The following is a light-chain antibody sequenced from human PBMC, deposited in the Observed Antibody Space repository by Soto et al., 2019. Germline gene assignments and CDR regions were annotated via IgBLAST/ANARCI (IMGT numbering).Light chain of an antibody. Sequence: QSVLTQPPSVSGAPGQRVTISCTGSSSNIGAGYDVHWYQQLPGTAPKLLIYGNSNRPSGVPDRFSGSKSVTSASLAITGLQDDDEADYYCQSYDSSLSGSVFGGGTKLTV. V-gene: IGLV1-40*01. J-gene: IGLJ2*01. CDR2: GNS. CDR1: SSNIGAGYD. CDR3: QSYDSSLSGSV.